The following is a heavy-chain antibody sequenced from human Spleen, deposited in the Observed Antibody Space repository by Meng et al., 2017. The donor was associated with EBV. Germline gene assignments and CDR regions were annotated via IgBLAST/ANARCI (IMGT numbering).Heavy chain of an antibody. D-gene: IGHD3-10*01. J-gene: IGHJ4*02. V-gene: IGHV1-18*04. Sequence: QFQLGQAGAEVKKPGASVKVSCKASDNTFTNHGFNWVRQAPGQGLEWMGWISGYNDNINYAQNFQGRLTLTTDTSTNTAYMELRSLRSDDTAVYYCARQGLYGPSYLDFWGQGTLVTVSS. CDR1: DNTFTNHG. CDR2: ISGYNDNI. CDR3: ARQGLYGPSYLDF.